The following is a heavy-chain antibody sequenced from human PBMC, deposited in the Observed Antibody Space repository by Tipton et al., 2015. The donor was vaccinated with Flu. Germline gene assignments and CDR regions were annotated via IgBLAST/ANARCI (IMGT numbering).Heavy chain of an antibody. CDR3: ARQPLGGGYDNSWYFDL. CDR1: GVSVTTYY. CDR2: LYSSGSS. D-gene: IGHD3-22*01. Sequence: LSLTCTVSGVSVTTYYWTWIRQPPGKGLEWIAYLYSSGSSNYNPSLKSRVTVSVDTSKNQVSLNLNSVTAADTAVYYCARQPLGGGYDNSWYFDLWGRGTLVTVSS. J-gene: IGHJ2*01. V-gene: IGHV4-59*02.